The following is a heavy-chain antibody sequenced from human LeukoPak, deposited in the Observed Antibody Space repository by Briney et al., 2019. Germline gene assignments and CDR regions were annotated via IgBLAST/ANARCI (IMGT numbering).Heavy chain of an antibody. CDR3: ARYSSTWPYWYLDL. CDR2: INHSGST. Sequence: SETLSLTCAVYGGSLSGYYWSWICQPPGKGLEWIGEINHSGSTNYNPSLKSRVTISVDTSKNQFSLKLSSVTAADTAVYYCARYSSTWPYWYLDLWGRGTLVTVSS. V-gene: IGHV4-34*01. CDR1: GGSLSGYY. J-gene: IGHJ2*01. D-gene: IGHD6-13*01.